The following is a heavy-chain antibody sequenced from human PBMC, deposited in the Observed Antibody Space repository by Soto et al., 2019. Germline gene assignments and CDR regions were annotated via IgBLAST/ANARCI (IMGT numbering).Heavy chain of an antibody. CDR2: INDSGSA. V-gene: IGHV4-34*01. Sequence: QLQLRQWGAGLSKPSETLSLTCAVSGGSFRGSFCSWIRQSPDKGLEWIGEINDSGSAYYNPSFQSRLTISVDTSQSQISLRLTSVTAADSAVYYCQGGDFWGQGTRVTVSS. D-gene: IGHD3-16*01. J-gene: IGHJ4*02. CDR3: QGGDF. CDR1: GGSFRGSF.